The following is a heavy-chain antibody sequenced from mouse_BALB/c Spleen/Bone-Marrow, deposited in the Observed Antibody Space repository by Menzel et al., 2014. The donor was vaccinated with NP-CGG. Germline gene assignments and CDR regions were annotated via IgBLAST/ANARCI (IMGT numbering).Heavy chain of an antibody. D-gene: IGHD2-3*01. V-gene: IGHV1-18*01. Sequence: EVQLVESGPELVKPGASVKISCKTSGYTFTEYTMHWVKQSHGKSLEWIGSINPNNGGINYNQQFKGKATLTVDQSSSTAVMELRSLTPEDSAVYYCARGDGYYAYAMDYWGQGTSVTVS. CDR3: ARGDGYYAYAMDY. CDR2: INPNNGGI. J-gene: IGHJ4*01. CDR1: GYTFTEYT.